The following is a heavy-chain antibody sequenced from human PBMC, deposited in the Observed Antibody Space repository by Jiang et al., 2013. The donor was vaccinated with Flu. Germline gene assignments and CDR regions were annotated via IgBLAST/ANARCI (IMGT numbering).Heavy chain of an antibody. CDR2: IRYDGSNK. CDR3: AKDPGRLWFGELYLGGYNWFDP. Sequence: GGVVQPGGSLRLSCAASGFTFSSYGMHWVRQAPGKGLEWVAFIRYDGSNKYYADSVKGRFTISRDNSKNTLYLQMNSLRAEDTAVYYCAKDPGRLWFGELYLGGYNWFDPWGQGTLVTVSS. V-gene: IGHV3-30*02. CDR1: GFTFSSYG. J-gene: IGHJ5*02. D-gene: IGHD3-10*01.